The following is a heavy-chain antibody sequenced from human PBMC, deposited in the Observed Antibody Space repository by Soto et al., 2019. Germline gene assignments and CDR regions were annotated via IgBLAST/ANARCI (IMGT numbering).Heavy chain of an antibody. V-gene: IGHV4-30-4*01. D-gene: IGHD3-10*01. CDR1: GGSTSSGDYY. J-gene: IGHJ4*02. Sequence: SETLSLTCPASGGSTSSGDYYWSWIRQPPGKGLEWIGDIYYSGSTCYNPSLRSRVTISVDTSKNQCSLRLSSVTAADTAVYYCARVGQMTMAPFDYWGQGTLVTVS. CDR2: IYYSGST. CDR3: ARVGQMTMAPFDY.